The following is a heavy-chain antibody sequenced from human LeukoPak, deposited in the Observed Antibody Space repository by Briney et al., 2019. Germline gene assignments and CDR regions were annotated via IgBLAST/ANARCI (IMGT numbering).Heavy chain of an antibody. V-gene: IGHV3-48*03. Sequence: GGSLRLACAASGFTFSNYEMNWIRQAPGKGLEWISYISNSGNTKYYADSVKGRFSISRDNANNSVYLQMNNLRAEDTAVYYCAAVIDYWGQGTLVTVSS. CDR3: AAVIDY. CDR1: GFTFSNYE. CDR2: ISNSGNTK. J-gene: IGHJ4*02.